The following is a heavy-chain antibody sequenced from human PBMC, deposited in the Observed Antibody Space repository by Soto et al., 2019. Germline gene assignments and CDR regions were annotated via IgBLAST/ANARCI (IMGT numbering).Heavy chain of an antibody. CDR3: AKDVVVGYCTNGVCPNYYYYYGMDV. CDR2: ISYDGSNK. Sequence: GGSLRLSCAASGFTFSSYGMHWVRQAPGKGLEWVAVISYDGSNKYYADSVKGRFTISRDNSKNTLYLQMNSLRAEDTAVYYCAKDVVVGYCTNGVCPNYYYYYGMDVWGQGTTVTVSS. J-gene: IGHJ6*02. V-gene: IGHV3-30*18. CDR1: GFTFSSYG. D-gene: IGHD2-8*01.